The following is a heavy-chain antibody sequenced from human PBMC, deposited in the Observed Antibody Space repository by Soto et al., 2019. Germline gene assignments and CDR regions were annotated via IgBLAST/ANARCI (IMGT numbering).Heavy chain of an antibody. Sequence: PGGSLRLSCAASGFTFSSYAMHWVRQAPGKGLEWVAVISYDGSNKYYADSVKGRFTISRDNSKNTLYLQMNSLRAEDTAVYYCAREGELYSLYYYYGMDVWGQGTTVTSP. V-gene: IGHV3-30-3*01. D-gene: IGHD3-16*01. CDR3: AREGELYSLYYYYGMDV. CDR2: ISYDGSNK. CDR1: GFTFSSYA. J-gene: IGHJ6*02.